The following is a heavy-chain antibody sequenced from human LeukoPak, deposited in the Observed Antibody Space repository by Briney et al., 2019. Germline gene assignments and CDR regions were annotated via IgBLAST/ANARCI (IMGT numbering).Heavy chain of an antibody. CDR1: GGSISSSNW. V-gene: IGHV4-4*02. J-gene: IGHJ5*02. CDR2: IYHSGRP. D-gene: IGHD5-12*01. Sequence: SETLSLTCAVSGGSISSSNWWSWVRQPPGKGLEWIGEIYHSGRPNYNPSLESRVTISVDTSKNQLSLKMSSVTAADTAVYYCVRIEGGGYAASWGQGTLVTVSS. CDR3: VRIEGGGYAAS.